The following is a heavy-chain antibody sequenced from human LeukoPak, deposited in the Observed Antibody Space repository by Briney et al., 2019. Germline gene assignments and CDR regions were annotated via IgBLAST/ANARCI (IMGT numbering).Heavy chain of an antibody. CDR1: GGSISSYY. Sequence: SETLSLTCTVSGGSISSYYWSWIRQPPGKGLEWIGYIYYSGSTNYNPSLKSRVTISVDTSKNQFSLKLSSVTAADTAVYYCARGTPYYDFWSGYRPYYFDYWGQGTLVTVSS. D-gene: IGHD3-3*01. CDR3: ARGTPYYDFWSGYRPYYFDY. CDR2: IYYSGST. V-gene: IGHV4-59*01. J-gene: IGHJ4*02.